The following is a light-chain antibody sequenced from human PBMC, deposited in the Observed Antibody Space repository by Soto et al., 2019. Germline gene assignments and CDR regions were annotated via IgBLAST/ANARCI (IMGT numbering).Light chain of an antibody. CDR1: QSVSSSY. CDR3: QHYGRSPAWT. J-gene: IGKJ1*01. V-gene: IGKV3-20*01. CDR2: GAS. Sequence: EIVMTQSPATLSVSPGERATLSCRASQSVSSSYLAWYPQKPGQAPRLLIYGASSRATGIPDRFNGRGSGTDFTLTIGRLEPEDFAIYYCQHYGRSPAWTFGQGTKVDIK.